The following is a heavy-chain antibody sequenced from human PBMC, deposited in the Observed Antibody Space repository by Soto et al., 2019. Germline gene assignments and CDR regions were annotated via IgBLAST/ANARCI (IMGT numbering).Heavy chain of an antibody. Sequence: ASVKVSCKASGYTFSNYGFSWVRQAPGQGLEWMGWIYIDNTNYAQKFQGRVTMTTDTSTSTVYMDLRSLTSDDTAVYYCAKTGQGDAFDIWGQGTMVTVSS. CDR2: IYIDNT. CDR3: AKTGQGDAFDI. V-gene: IGHV1-18*01. D-gene: IGHD1-1*01. CDR1: GYTFSNYG. J-gene: IGHJ3*02.